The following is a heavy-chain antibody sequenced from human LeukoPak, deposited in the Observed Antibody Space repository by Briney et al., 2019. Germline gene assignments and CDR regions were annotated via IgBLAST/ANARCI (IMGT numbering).Heavy chain of an antibody. Sequence: GASVKVSCKASGYTFTSYDINWVRQAPGQGLEWMGWMDPNRGNTGYAQKFQGRVTITADKSTSTAYMELSSLRSEDTAVYYCARDLGPEMSIWGQGTMVTVSS. CDR2: MDPNRGNT. CDR1: GYTFTSYD. CDR3: ARDLGPEMSI. J-gene: IGHJ3*02. V-gene: IGHV1-8*03. D-gene: IGHD5-24*01.